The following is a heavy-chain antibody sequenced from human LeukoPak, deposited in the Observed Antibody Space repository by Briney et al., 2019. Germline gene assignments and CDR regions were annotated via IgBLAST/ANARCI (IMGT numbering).Heavy chain of an antibody. V-gene: IGHV1-69*01. CDR2: IIPIFGTA. CDR1: GGTFSSYA. J-gene: IGHJ3*02. Sequence: SVKVSCKASGGTFSSYAISWVRQAPGQGLEWMGGIIPIFGTANYAQKFQGRVTITADESTSTAYMELSSLGSEDTAVYYCARPPDYGDGTNDAFDIWGQGTMVTVSS. D-gene: IGHD4-17*01. CDR3: ARPPDYGDGTNDAFDI.